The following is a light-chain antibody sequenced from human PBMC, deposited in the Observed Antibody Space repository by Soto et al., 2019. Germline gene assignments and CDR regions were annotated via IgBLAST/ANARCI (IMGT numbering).Light chain of an antibody. Sequence: IQMTQSPSTLSASVGDRVTITCRASRSLQTWLAWYQQKPGQAPKLLMYQASSLESGVPSRFSVSGSGTELTLTISSLQPDDVATYYCQQYTCLWTFGPGTKVEI. J-gene: IGKJ1*01. V-gene: IGKV1-5*03. CDR1: RSLQTW. CDR2: QAS. CDR3: QQYTCLWT.